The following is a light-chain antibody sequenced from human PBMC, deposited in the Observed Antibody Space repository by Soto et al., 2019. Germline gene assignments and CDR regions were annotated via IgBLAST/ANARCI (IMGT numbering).Light chain of an antibody. Sequence: DVHMTQSPSSLSASVGDRVTITCRASQSVSSNLNWYQQKPGKAPKLLIYKASTLKSGVPSRFSGSGSGTEFTLTISSLQPDDFATYYCQHYNSYSEAFGQGTKVDIK. CDR3: QHYNSYSEA. CDR1: QSVSSN. J-gene: IGKJ1*01. V-gene: IGKV1-5*03. CDR2: KAS.